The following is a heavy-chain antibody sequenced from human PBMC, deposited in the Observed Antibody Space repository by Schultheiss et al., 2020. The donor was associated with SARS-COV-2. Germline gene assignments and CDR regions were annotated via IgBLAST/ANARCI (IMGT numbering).Heavy chain of an antibody. D-gene: IGHD3-16*01. CDR2: INYSGAT. CDR1: GGSISSTTYY. V-gene: IGHV4-39*01. Sequence: SETLSLTCTVSGGSISSTTYYWGWIRQPPGKGLEWIGSINYSGATSYNPSLKSRVTISVDMSKNQLSLKLRSVTAADTAVYYCARHGGSNYVVAYYYGMDVWGQGTTVTVSS. CDR3: ARHGGSNYVVAYYYGMDV. J-gene: IGHJ6*02.